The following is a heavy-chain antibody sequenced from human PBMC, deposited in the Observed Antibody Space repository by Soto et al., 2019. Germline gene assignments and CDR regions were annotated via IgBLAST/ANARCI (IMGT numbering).Heavy chain of an antibody. CDR1: GFTFSTYA. J-gene: IGHJ4*02. CDR3: AKARHGYTYGSFDY. D-gene: IGHD5-18*01. Sequence: GGSLRLSCAASGFTFSTYAMSWVRQAPGKGLEWVSGISGSGGSTYYADSVKGRFTISRDNSKNTLYLQMNSLRAEDTAVYYCAKARHGYTYGSFDYWGQGTLVTVS. CDR2: ISGSGGST. V-gene: IGHV3-23*01.